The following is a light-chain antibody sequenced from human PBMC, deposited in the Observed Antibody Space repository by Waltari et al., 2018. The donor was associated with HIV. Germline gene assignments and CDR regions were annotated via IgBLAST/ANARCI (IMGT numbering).Light chain of an antibody. V-gene: IGLV3-21*01. CDR1: SIGDKH. J-gene: IGLJ1*01. Sequence: YVLTQPPSVSVAPGKTATITCGGNSIGDKHVHWYQQKSGQAPELVIYDDKLRPSGIPARISGSNSGGTATLTISGVEVGDEAEYYCQVFENSRDQAFGTGTKVTVL. CDR2: DDK. CDR3: QVFENSRDQA.